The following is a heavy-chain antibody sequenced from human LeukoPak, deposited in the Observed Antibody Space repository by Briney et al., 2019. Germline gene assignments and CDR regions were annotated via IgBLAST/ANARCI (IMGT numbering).Heavy chain of an antibody. CDR3: ARTPYGDYKGGAFDI. CDR2: IYYSGST. CDR1: GGSISSSSYY. D-gene: IGHD4-17*01. J-gene: IGHJ3*02. V-gene: IGHV4-39*01. Sequence: SETLSLTCTVSGGSISSSSYYWGWIRQPPGKGLEWIGSIYYSGSTYYNPSLKSRVTISVDTSKNQFSLKLSSVTAADTAVYYCARTPYGDYKGGAFDIWGQGTMVTVSS.